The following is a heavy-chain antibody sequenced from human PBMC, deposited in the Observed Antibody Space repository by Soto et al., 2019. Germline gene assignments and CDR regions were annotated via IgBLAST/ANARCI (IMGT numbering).Heavy chain of an antibody. Sequence: KASETLSLTCTVSGGSISSGGYYWSWIRQHPGKGLEWIGYIYYSGSTYYNPSLKSRVTISVDTSKNQFSLKLSSVTAADTAVYYCARGSYYDFWSGYYTSYYYYGMGVWGQGTTVTVSS. J-gene: IGHJ6*02. CDR1: GGSISSGGYY. CDR2: IYYSGST. D-gene: IGHD3-3*01. CDR3: ARGSYYDFWSGYYTSYYYYGMGV. V-gene: IGHV4-31*03.